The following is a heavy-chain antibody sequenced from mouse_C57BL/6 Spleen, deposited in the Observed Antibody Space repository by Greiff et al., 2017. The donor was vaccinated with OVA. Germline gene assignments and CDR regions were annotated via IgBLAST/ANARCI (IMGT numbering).Heavy chain of an antibody. V-gene: IGHV2-2*01. Sequence: VQRVESGPGLVQPSQSLSITCTVSGFSLTSYGVHWVRQSPGKGLEWLGVIWSGGSTDYNAAFISRLSISKDNSKSQVFFKMNSLQADDTAIYYCASPYYGSSSWFAYWGQGTLVTVSA. CDR3: ASPYYGSSSWFAY. J-gene: IGHJ3*01. CDR2: IWSGGST. D-gene: IGHD1-1*01. CDR1: GFSLTSYG.